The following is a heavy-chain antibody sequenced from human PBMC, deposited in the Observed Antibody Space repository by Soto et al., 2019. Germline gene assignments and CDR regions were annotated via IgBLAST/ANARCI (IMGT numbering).Heavy chain of an antibody. V-gene: IGHV3-30-3*01. CDR2: ISYDGSNK. CDR3: ARPLWRDDYNWGYFDL. D-gene: IGHD4-4*01. Sequence: QVQLVESGGGVVQPGRSLRLSCAASGFTFSSYAMHWVRQAPGKGLEWVAVISYDGSNKYYADSVKGRFTISRDNSKTTLYLQMNSLRTEDTAGYYCARPLWRDDYNWGYFDLWGRGTLVTVSS. J-gene: IGHJ2*01. CDR1: GFTFSSYA.